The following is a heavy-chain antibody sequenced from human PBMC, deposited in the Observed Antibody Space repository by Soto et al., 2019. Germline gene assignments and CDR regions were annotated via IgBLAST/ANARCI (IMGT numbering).Heavy chain of an antibody. CDR1: GGAINSYY. J-gene: IGHJ5*02. Sequence: SETLSLTCTVSGGAINSYYWTWIRQPAGKGLEWIGRIYSSGSTKYNPSLQSRVTMSLDTSKNQFSLRLTSVTAADAAVYYCARGQRFSDWFDPWGQGTLVTVSS. CDR3: ARGQRFSDWFDP. D-gene: IGHD3-3*01. V-gene: IGHV4-4*07. CDR2: IYSSGST.